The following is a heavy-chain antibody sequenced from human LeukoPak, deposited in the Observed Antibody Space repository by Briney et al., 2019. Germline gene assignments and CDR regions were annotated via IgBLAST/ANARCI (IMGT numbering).Heavy chain of an antibody. J-gene: IGHJ4*02. V-gene: IGHV4-59*01. CDR3: ASLYFFDY. Sequence: SETLSLTCTVSGGSISSYYWSWIRQPPGKGLEWIGYIYYSGSTNYNPSLKSRVTISVDTSKNQFSLKLSSVTAADTAVYYCASLYFFDYWGQGTLVTVSS. D-gene: IGHD3-9*01. CDR2: IYYSGST. CDR1: GGSISSYY.